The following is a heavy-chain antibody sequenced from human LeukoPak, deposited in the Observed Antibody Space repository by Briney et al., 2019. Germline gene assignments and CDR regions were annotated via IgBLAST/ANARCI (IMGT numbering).Heavy chain of an antibody. CDR2: ISGSGGST. V-gene: IGHV3-23*01. CDR1: GYTFSSYA. J-gene: IGHJ4*02. CDR3: AKGEPYYDSSTYFDY. D-gene: IGHD3-22*01. Sequence: GGSLRLSCAGSGYTFSSYAMSWVRQAPGKGLEWVSAISGSGGSTYYADSVKGRFTISRDNSKNTLYLQMNSLRAEDTAVYYCAKGEPYYDSSTYFDYWGQGTLVTVSS.